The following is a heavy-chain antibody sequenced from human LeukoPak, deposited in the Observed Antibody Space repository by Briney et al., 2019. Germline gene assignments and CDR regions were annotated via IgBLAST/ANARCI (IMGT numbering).Heavy chain of an antibody. V-gene: IGHV5-51*01. CDR1: GYSFTTYW. CDR2: IYPGDSDT. J-gene: IGHJ4*02. Sequence: GASLQISCQGSGYSFTTYWIGWVRQPPGKGLEWMGIIYPGDSDTRYGPSFQGQVTISADKSISTAYLQWSSLKASDTAIYYCARHSYYGTGSYFEFWGQGILVTVSS. CDR3: ARHSYYGTGSYFEF. D-gene: IGHD3-10*01.